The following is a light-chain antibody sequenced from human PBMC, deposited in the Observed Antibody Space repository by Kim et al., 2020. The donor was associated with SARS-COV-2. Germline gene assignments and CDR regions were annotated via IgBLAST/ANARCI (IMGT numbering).Light chain of an antibody. V-gene: IGLV1-44*01. CDR1: RSNIGRNS. J-gene: IGLJ2*01. CDR2: SND. CDR3: AAWDDSLNVV. Sequence: PRQRVTISCSGSRSNIGRNSVTWYQQFPGTAPKILIYSNDQRSSGVPDRFSGSKSGTAASLAISDLRSEDEAEYFCAAWDDSLNVVFGGGTQLTVL.